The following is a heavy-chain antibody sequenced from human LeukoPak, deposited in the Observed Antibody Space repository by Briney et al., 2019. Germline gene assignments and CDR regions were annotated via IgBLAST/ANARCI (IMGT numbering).Heavy chain of an antibody. CDR1: GYTFTSYG. D-gene: IGHD6-13*01. J-gene: IGHJ3*02. V-gene: IGHV1-18*01. CDR3: ARAMTWWQQLGDAFDI. CDR2: ISAYNGNT. Sequence: ASVKVSCKASGYTFTSYGISWVRQAPGQGLEWMGWISAYNGNTNYAQKLQGRVTMTTDTSTSTAYMELRSLRSDDTAVYYCARAMTWWQQLGDAFDIWGQGTMVTVSS.